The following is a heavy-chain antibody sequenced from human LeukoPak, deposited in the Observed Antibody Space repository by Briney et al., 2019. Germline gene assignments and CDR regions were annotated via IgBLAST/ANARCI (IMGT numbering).Heavy chain of an antibody. V-gene: IGHV4-4*07. D-gene: IGHD1-26*01. CDR2: IYTSGST. J-gene: IGHJ4*02. Sequence: PSETLSLTCTVSGGSISSYYWSWIRQPAGKGLEWIGRIYTSGSTNYNPSLKSRVTVSVDTSKNQFSLKLSSVTAADTAVYYCARYYSGSYYTGGPFDYWGQGTLVTVSS. CDR3: ARYYSGSYYTGGPFDY. CDR1: GGSISSYY.